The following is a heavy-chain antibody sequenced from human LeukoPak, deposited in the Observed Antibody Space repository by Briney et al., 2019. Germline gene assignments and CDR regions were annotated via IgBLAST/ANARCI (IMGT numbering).Heavy chain of an antibody. CDR1: GYTFTIYY. J-gene: IGHJ4*02. Sequence: ASVKVSCKASGYTFTIYYMHWVRQAPGQGLEWMGIINPSGGSTSYAQKFQGRVTMTRDTSTSTVYMELSSLRSEDTAVYYCARADPADYFDYWGQGTLVTVSS. CDR2: INPSGGST. V-gene: IGHV1-46*01. CDR3: ARADPADYFDY.